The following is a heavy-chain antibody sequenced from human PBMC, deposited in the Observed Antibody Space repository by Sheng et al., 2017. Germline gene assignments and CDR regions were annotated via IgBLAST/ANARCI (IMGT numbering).Heavy chain of an antibody. D-gene: IGHD6-6*01. J-gene: IGHJ6*01. Sequence: QVQLVESGGGVVQPGRSVRISCTASGFTFSSYGMHWVRQAPGKWLEWVAVISFDGSIKSYADSVKGRFTISRDNSKNTLYLEMNSLRAEDTAVYLCAKRXSSSSYY. CDR1: GFTFSSYG. V-gene: IGHV3-30*18. CDR2: ISFDGSIK. CDR3: AKRXSSSSYY.